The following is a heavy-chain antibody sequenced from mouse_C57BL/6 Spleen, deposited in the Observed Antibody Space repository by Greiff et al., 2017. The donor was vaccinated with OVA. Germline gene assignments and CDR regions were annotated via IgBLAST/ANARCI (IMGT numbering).Heavy chain of an antibody. CDR1: GYTFTSYG. Sequence: VKLMESGAELARPGASVKLSCKASGYTFTSYGISWVKQRTGQGLEWIGEIYPRSGNTYYNEKFKGKATLTADKSSSTAYMELRSLTSEDSAVYFCARSDYYGSSTRYFDVWGTGTTVTVSS. D-gene: IGHD1-1*01. J-gene: IGHJ1*03. CDR2: IYPRSGNT. V-gene: IGHV1-81*01. CDR3: ARSDYYGSSTRYFDV.